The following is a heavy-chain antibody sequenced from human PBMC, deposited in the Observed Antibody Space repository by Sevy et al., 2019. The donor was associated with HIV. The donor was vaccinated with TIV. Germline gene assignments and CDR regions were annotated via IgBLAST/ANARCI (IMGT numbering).Heavy chain of an antibody. V-gene: IGHV1-2*02. CDR1: GYTFTGYY. Sequence: ASVKVSCTASGYTFTGYYMHWVRQAPGQGLEWMGWINPNSGGTNYAQKFQGRVTMTRDTSISTAYMELSRLRSDDTAVYYCARSAAAGSPNCFYPWGEGTLVTVSS. CDR2: INPNSGGT. J-gene: IGHJ5*02. D-gene: IGHD6-13*01. CDR3: ARSAAAGSPNCFYP.